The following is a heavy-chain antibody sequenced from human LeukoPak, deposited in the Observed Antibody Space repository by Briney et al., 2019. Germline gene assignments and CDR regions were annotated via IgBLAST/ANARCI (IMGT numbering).Heavy chain of an antibody. D-gene: IGHD2-15*01. V-gene: IGHV1-2*02. J-gene: IGHJ4*02. CDR2: INPNSGGT. Sequence: ASVKVSCKASGYTFTGYYMHWVRQAPGQGLEWMGWINPNSGGTNYAQKFQGRVTMTRDTSISTAYMELSRLRSDDTAVYYYARERYCSGGSCYPSPTFDYWGQGTLVTVSS. CDR3: ARERYCSGGSCYPSPTFDY. CDR1: GYTFTGYY.